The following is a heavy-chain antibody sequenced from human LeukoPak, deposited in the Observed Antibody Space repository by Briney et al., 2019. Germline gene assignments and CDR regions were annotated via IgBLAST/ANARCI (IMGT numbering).Heavy chain of an antibody. D-gene: IGHD6-19*01. Sequence: SETLSLTGTVSGGSISSYYWSWIRQPPGKGLEWIGYIYYSGSTNYNPSLKSRVTISVDTAKNQFSLKLSSVTAADTAVYYCASGWGRGRPYYFDYWGQGTLVTVSS. J-gene: IGHJ4*02. V-gene: IGHV4-59*01. CDR3: ASGWGRGRPYYFDY. CDR2: IYYSGST. CDR1: GGSISSYY.